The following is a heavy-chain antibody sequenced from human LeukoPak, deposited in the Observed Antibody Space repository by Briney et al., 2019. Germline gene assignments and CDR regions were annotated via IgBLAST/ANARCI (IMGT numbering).Heavy chain of an antibody. D-gene: IGHD4/OR15-4a*01. CDR1: GFAFSSYA. CDR2: ISGSGGST. Sequence: GGSLRLSCAASGFAFSSYAMSWVRQAPGKGLEWVSTISGSGGSTNHADSVKGRFTISRDDSKNTLYLQMNSLRAEDTALYYCAKDPMVLGITNLPPDYWGQGTLVTVSS. V-gene: IGHV3-23*01. J-gene: IGHJ4*02. CDR3: AKDPMVLGITNLPPDY.